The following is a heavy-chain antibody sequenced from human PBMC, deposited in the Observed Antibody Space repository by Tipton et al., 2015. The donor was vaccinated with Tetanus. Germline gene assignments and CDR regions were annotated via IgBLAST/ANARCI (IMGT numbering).Heavy chain of an antibody. CDR1: GHNSRGYW. CDR3: ARLPKHYSASGST. CDR2: IYPGDSEA. V-gene: IGHV5-51*01. Sequence: QLVQSGAELKKPGESLKISCKVSGHNSRGYWVSWVRQMPGKGLEWMGIIYPGDSEATYNPSFQGQVTISADKSISTAYLQWNSLKASDTAVYFCARLPKHYSASGSTWGQGTLVTVSS. D-gene: IGHD3-10*01. J-gene: IGHJ5*02.